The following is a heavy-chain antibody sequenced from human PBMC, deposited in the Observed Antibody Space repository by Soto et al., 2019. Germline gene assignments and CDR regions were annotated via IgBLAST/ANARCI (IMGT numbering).Heavy chain of an antibody. V-gene: IGHV4-61*01. CDR2: IYYSGST. D-gene: IGHD2-15*01. J-gene: IGHJ4*02. CDR3: ARLTPQNYYDFWSGYLWAEWDLSPGYCSGGSCYAYFDY. CDR1: GGSVSSGSYY. Sequence: PSETLSLTCTVSGGSVSSGSYYWSWIRQPPGKGLEWIGYIYYSGSTNYNPSLKSRVTISVDTSKNQFSLKLSSVTAADTAVYYCARLTPQNYYDFWSGYLWAEWDLSPGYCSGGSCYAYFDYWGQGTLVTVSS.